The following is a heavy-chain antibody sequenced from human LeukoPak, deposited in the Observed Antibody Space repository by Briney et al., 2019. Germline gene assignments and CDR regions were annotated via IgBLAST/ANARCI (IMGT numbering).Heavy chain of an antibody. CDR2: ISYDGSNK. J-gene: IGHJ4*02. CDR1: GFTFSSYA. CDR3: ARARTYDSSGYYFWAPSYYFDY. Sequence: GRSLRLSCVASGFTFSSYAMHWVRQAPGKGLDWVAIISYDGSNKYYADSVKGRFTISRDNSKNTLSLQMNSLGADDTAVYYCARARTYDSSGYYFWAPSYYFDYWGQGTLVTVSS. D-gene: IGHD3-22*01. V-gene: IGHV3-30-3*01.